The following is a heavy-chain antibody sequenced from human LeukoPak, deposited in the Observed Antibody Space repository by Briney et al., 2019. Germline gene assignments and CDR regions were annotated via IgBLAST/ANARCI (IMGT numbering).Heavy chain of an antibody. CDR3: LRSAYSGSKVDY. CDR2: ISTDGSSI. V-gene: IGHV3-74*01. Sequence: PGGSLRLSCAASGFTFSSYWMHWVCQAPGKGLVWVSRISTDGSSISYADSVKGRFTISRDNAKSTLCLQMNSLRAEDTGLYYCLRSAYSGSKVDYWGQGTLVTVSS. D-gene: IGHD1-26*01. J-gene: IGHJ4*02. CDR1: GFTFSSYW.